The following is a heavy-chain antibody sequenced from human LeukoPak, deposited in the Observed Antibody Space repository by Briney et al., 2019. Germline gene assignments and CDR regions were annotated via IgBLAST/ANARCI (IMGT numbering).Heavy chain of an antibody. Sequence: SETLSLTCTVSGGSISIYYWSWIPQPAGKGLEWIGSLYTSGSTHYHPSLKTRVTMSVDTSKTQFSLKLSSVTAADTAVYYCARSATRYYYGSGSYSVYYFDYWGQGTLVTVSS. D-gene: IGHD3-10*01. J-gene: IGHJ4*02. CDR3: ARSATRYYYGSGSYSVYYFDY. CDR1: GGSISIYY. CDR2: LYTSGST. V-gene: IGHV4-4*07.